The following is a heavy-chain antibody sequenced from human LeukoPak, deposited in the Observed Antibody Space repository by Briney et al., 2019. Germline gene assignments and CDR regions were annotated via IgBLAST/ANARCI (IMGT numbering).Heavy chain of an antibody. Sequence: GESLKISCKGSGYSFTSYWISWVRQMPGKGLEWMGRIDPSDSYTNYSPSFQGHVTISADKSISTAYLQWSSLKASDTAMYYCARPAYGSWSYYDYWGQGTLVTVSS. V-gene: IGHV5-10-1*01. CDR3: ARPAYGSWSYYDY. D-gene: IGHD3-10*01. CDR1: GYSFTSYW. CDR2: IDPSDSYT. J-gene: IGHJ4*02.